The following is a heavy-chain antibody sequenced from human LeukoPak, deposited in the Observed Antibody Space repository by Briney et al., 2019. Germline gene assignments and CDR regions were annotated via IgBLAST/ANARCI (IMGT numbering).Heavy chain of an antibody. CDR2: IRSKAYGGTT. D-gene: IGHD6-19*01. V-gene: IGHV3-49*03. J-gene: IGHJ4*02. CDR1: GFTFGDYA. CDR3: TRISSSGWSSVEY. Sequence: PGGSLRLSCTASGFTFGDYAMSWFRQAPGKGLGWVGFIRSKAYGGTTEYAASVKGRFTISRDDSKSIAYLQMNSLKTEDTAVYYCTRISSSGWSSVEYWGQGTLVTVSS.